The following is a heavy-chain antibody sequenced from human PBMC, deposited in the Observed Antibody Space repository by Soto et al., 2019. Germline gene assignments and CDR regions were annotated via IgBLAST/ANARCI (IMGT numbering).Heavy chain of an antibody. V-gene: IGHV4-4*02. CDR3: ARDVGQQLDSYGMDV. CDR1: GGSISSSNW. CDR2: IYHSGST. Sequence: PSETLSLTCAVSGGSISSSNWWSWVRQPPGKGLEWIGEIYHSGSTNYNPSLKSRFTISVDKSKNQFSLKLSSVTAADTAVYYCARDVGQQLDSYGMDVWGQGTTVT. D-gene: IGHD6-13*01. J-gene: IGHJ6*02.